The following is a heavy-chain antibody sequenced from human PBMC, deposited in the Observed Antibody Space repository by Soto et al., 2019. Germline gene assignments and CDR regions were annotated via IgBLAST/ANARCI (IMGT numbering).Heavy chain of an antibody. Sequence: PSETLSLSCTVSSGSISGYYWSWIRQPPGKGLEWMGYMYKTGSTVYNPSFKSRVTISVDTSKNQFSLKLNSVTAADTAVYYCARQRGYHYCFDYWAREPWSPSPQ. CDR2: MYKTGST. D-gene: IGHD5-18*01. CDR3: ARQRGYHYCFDY. V-gene: IGHV4-59*01. J-gene: IGHJ4*02. CDR1: SGSISGYY.